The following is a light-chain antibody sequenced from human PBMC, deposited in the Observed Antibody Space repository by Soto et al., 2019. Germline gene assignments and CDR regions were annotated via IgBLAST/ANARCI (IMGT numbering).Light chain of an antibody. V-gene: IGKV1-9*01. CDR1: QGNNSF. Sequence: IQLTQSPSSLSASVGDGVTISCRASQGNNSFVAWYQQKSGKAPKLLIYAASTLQSGVPSRFRGSGSGTDFTLTISSLQPEDFATYYCQQLNDLRFSFGQGTKLDIK. J-gene: IGKJ2*01. CDR2: AAS. CDR3: QQLNDLRFS.